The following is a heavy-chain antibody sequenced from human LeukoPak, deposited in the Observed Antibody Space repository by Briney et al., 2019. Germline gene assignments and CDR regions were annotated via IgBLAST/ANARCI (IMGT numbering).Heavy chain of an antibody. CDR1: GGSISSSNW. CDR2: IYDSGST. V-gene: IGHV4-4*02. CDR3: ARHEAAVGRLDY. D-gene: IGHD6-13*01. Sequence: SETLSLTCAVSGGSISSSNWWSWVRQPPGKGLEWIGYIYDSGSTTYNPSLKSRVTISADTSKNRFSLRLTSVTAADTAVYYCARHEAAVGRLDYWGQGTLVTVSS. J-gene: IGHJ4*02.